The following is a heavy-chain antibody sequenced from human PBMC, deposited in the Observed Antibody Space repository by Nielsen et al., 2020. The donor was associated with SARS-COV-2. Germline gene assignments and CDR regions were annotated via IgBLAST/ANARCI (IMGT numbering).Heavy chain of an antibody. CDR3: ARDPGVAVGEDGFDI. J-gene: IGHJ3*02. D-gene: IGHD6-19*01. V-gene: IGHV3-48*03. Sequence: GGSLRLSCAASGFTFRNYEMNWVRQAPGKGLEWISYISNSGGIISYADSVKGRFTISRDNAQNSLYLQMNFLRAYDTAIYYCARDPGVAVGEDGFDICGQGTMVTVSS. CDR2: ISNSGGII. CDR1: GFTFRNYE.